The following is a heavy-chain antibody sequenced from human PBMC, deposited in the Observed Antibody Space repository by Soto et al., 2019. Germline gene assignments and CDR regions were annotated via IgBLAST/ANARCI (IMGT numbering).Heavy chain of an antibody. CDR1: GFSLSTSGGG. V-gene: IGHV2-5*01. Sequence: QITLKESGPTLVKPTQTLTLTCTFAGFSLSTSGGGVGWIRQPPGKALEWLALIYWNDDKRYSPSLKSRLTITKDTSKNQVVLTMTNMDPVDTATYYCAHGPSYFDYWGQGTLVTVSS. CDR2: IYWNDDK. J-gene: IGHJ4*02. CDR3: AHGPSYFDY.